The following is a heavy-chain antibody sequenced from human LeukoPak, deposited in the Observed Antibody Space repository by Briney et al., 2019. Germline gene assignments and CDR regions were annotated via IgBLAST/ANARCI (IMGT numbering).Heavy chain of an antibody. CDR3: AKDLAVAGTSDY. V-gene: IGHV3-23*01. D-gene: IGHD6-19*01. Sequence: GGSLRLSCAASGFTFSSCAMSWVRQAPGHGLEWVSAISGSGGSTYYAASGTGRFNISRDYSKNPLYLQTNSPRAEYTAVYYCAKDLAVAGTSDYWGQGTLVTVSS. J-gene: IGHJ4*02. CDR2: ISGSGGST. CDR1: GFTFSSCA.